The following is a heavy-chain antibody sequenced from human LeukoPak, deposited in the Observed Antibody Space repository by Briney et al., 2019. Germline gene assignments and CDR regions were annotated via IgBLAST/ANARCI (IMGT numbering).Heavy chain of an antibody. CDR1: GYTFTGYY. V-gene: IGHV1-2*02. J-gene: IGHJ5*02. D-gene: IGHD6-13*01. CDR3: ARLVNIAAAGQLVGFWFDP. Sequence: ASVKVSCKASGYTFTGYYMHWVRQAPGQGLEWMGWINPNSGGTNYAQKFQGRVTMTRDTSISTAYMELSRLRSDDTAVYYCARLVNIAAAGQLVGFWFDPWGQGTLVTVSS. CDR2: INPNSGGT.